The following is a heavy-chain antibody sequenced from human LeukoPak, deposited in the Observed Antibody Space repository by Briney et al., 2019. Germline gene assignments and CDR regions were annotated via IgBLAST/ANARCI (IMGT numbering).Heavy chain of an antibody. CDR3: ARVRFSSGWYIAFDM. Sequence: ASVKVSCKASGYTLTSYYVHWVRQAPGQGLEWMGIINPSGGSTTYAQNFQGRITMTRDTSTSTVYMELSSLRSEDTAVYYCARVRFSSGWYIAFDMWGQGTMVTVSS. J-gene: IGHJ3*02. D-gene: IGHD6-19*01. CDR2: INPSGGST. CDR1: GYTLTSYY. V-gene: IGHV1-46*01.